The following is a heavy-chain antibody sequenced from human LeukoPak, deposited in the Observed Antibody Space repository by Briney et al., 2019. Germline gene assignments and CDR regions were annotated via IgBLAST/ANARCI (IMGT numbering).Heavy chain of an antibody. Sequence: GGSLRLSCAASGLTFRSYEMIWVRQAPGKWLEWVVYIGTSGSTISYADSVKGRFTVSRDNAKNSLYLQVNRLRAEDTGVYYCATVRWLQPDYWGQGTLVTVSS. V-gene: IGHV3-48*03. CDR1: GLTFRSYE. CDR3: ATVRWLQPDY. D-gene: IGHD5-24*01. CDR2: IGTSGSTI. J-gene: IGHJ4*02.